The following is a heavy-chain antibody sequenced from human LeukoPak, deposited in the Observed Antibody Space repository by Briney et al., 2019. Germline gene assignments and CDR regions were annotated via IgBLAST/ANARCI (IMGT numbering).Heavy chain of an antibody. Sequence: GGSLRLSCAASGFTFSSYSMNWVRQAPGKGLEWVSSISSTSTYIYYADSLKGRFTISRDNAKNSLYLQMNSLRAEDTAVYYCARDRAAAARQPVDYWGQGTLVTVS. CDR2: ISSTSTYI. J-gene: IGHJ4*02. D-gene: IGHD6-13*01. CDR1: GFTFSSYS. CDR3: ARDRAAAARQPVDY. V-gene: IGHV3-21*01.